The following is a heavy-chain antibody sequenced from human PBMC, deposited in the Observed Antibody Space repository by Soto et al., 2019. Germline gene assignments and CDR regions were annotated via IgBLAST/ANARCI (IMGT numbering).Heavy chain of an antibody. CDR2: IIALFGTT. Sequence: QVQLVQSGAEVKKPGSSVKVSCKASGGSFRAFAITWVRQVPGQGLEWVGGIIALFGTTNYAQKFHGRVTITADEPTSTAYMELSSLRSEDTAVYYCARTACSGIDCSDYIYYGMDVWGQGTAVAVSS. D-gene: IGHD2-15*01. J-gene: IGHJ6*02. V-gene: IGHV1-69*01. CDR1: GGSFRAFA. CDR3: ARTACSGIDCSDYIYYGMDV.